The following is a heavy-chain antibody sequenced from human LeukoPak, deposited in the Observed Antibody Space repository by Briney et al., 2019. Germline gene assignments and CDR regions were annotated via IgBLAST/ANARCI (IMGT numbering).Heavy chain of an antibody. J-gene: IGHJ5*02. D-gene: IGHD6-13*01. CDR3: ARDIAAAGTWFDP. Sequence: SETLSLTCTVSGGSISSYYWSWIRQPAGKGPEWIGRIYTSGSTNYNPSLKSRVTMSVDTSKNQFFLKLSSVTAADTAVYYCARDIAAAGTWFDPWGQGTLVTVSS. CDR2: IYTSGST. V-gene: IGHV4-4*07. CDR1: GGSISSYY.